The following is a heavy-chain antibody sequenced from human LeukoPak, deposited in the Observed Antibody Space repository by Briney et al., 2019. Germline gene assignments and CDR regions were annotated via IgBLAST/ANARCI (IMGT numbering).Heavy chain of an antibody. V-gene: IGHV3-7*01. CDR1: GFNISDFW. CDR3: VRESRPGGAMGLYHNFDY. Sequence: GGSLRLSCAAAGFNISDFWMTWVRQAPGKGLEWVANIKEDGTEKHLVDSVKGRFTISRDNTKNLLYLQMNSLRGDDTATYYCVRESRPGGAMGLYHNFDYWGQGTLVAVSS. J-gene: IGHJ4*02. D-gene: IGHD3-16*01. CDR2: IKEDGTEK.